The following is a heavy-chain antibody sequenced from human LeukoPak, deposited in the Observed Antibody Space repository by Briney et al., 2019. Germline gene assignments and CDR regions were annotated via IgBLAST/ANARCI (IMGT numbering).Heavy chain of an antibody. CDR2: INPNSGGT. D-gene: IGHD3-3*01. Sequence: VRVSCKASGYTFTGYYMHWVRQAPGQGLEWMGWINPNSGGTNYAQKFQGRVTMTRDTSISTAYMELSRLRSDDTAVYYCARGWGLIWSGLTDPYYFDYWGQGTLVTVSS. CDR3: ARGWGLIWSGLTDPYYFDY. V-gene: IGHV1-2*02. CDR1: GYTFTGYY. J-gene: IGHJ4*02.